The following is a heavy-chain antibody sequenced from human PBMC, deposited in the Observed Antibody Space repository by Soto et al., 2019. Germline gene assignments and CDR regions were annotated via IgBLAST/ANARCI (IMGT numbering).Heavy chain of an antibody. J-gene: IGHJ6*02. V-gene: IGHV4-34*01. Sequence: SETLSLTCAVYGGSFSGYYWSWIRQPPGKGLEWIGEINHSGSTNYNPSLKSRVTISVDTSKNQFSLKLSSVTAADTAVYYCARIGYCSGGSCYSYYYYGMDVWGQGTTDTVSS. CDR2: INHSGST. CDR1: GGSFSGYY. CDR3: ARIGYCSGGSCYSYYYYGMDV. D-gene: IGHD2-15*01.